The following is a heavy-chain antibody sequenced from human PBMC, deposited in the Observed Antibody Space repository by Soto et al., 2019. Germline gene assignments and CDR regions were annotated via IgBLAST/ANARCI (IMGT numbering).Heavy chain of an antibody. J-gene: IGHJ4*02. D-gene: IGHD5-12*01. CDR3: AREGGYDSPFDY. Sequence: ASVKVSFKASGYTFTGYYMHWVRQAPGQGLEWMGWINPNSGGTNYAQKFQGRVTMTRDTSISTAYMELSRLRSDDTAVYYCAREGGYDSPFDYWGQGTLVTVSS. CDR1: GYTFTGYY. V-gene: IGHV1-2*02. CDR2: INPNSGGT.